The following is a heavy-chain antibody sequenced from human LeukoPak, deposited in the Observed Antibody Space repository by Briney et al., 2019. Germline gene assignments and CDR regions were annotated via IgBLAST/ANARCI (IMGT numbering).Heavy chain of an antibody. D-gene: IGHD3-22*01. CDR2: IYYSGRT. J-gene: IGHJ5*02. V-gene: IGHV4-39*07. CDR1: GGSISSSSYY. Sequence: PSETLSLTCTVSGGSISSSSYYWGWIRQPPGKGLEWIGSIYYSGRTYYNPSLKSRVTISVDTSKNQFSLKLSSVTAADTAVYYCASGAGNYYDSSGYYRWFDPWGQGTLVTVSS. CDR3: ASGAGNYYDSSGYYRWFDP.